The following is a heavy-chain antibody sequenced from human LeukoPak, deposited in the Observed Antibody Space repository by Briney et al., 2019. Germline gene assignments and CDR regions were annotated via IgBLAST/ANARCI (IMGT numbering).Heavy chain of an antibody. CDR1: GYRFTSYG. D-gene: IGHD3-10*01. CDR2: INNYNGNT. V-gene: IGHV1-18*04. CDR3: AREEGSRGAFDI. J-gene: IGHJ3*02. Sequence: ASVKVSCKASGYRFTSYGISWVRQAPGQGLEWMGWINNYNGNTNYEQKFQGRVTMTTDTSTSTAYMELRSLRSDDTAVCYCAREEGSRGAFDIWGQGTMVTVSS.